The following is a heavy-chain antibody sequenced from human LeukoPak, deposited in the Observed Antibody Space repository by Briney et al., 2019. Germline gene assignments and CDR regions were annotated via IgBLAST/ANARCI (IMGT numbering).Heavy chain of an antibody. CDR3: ARHGGYSYGVDY. V-gene: IGHV1-8*03. Sequence: ASVKVSCKASGYTFTSYDISWVRQATGQGLEWMGWMNPNSGNTGYAQKFQGRVTITRNTSISTAYMELSSLRSEDTAVYYCARHGGYSYGVDYWGQGTLVTVSS. CDR2: MNPNSGNT. D-gene: IGHD5-18*01. CDR1: GYTFTSYD. J-gene: IGHJ4*02.